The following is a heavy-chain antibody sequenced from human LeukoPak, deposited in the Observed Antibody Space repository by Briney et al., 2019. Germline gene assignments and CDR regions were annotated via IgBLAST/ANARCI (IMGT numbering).Heavy chain of an antibody. J-gene: IGHJ4*02. CDR1: GFTFSSYG. CDR2: ISGSGGST. V-gene: IGHV3-23*01. Sequence: GGSLRLSCAASGFTFSSYGMSWVRQAPGKGLEWVSAISGSGGSTYYADSVKGRFTISRDNSKNTLYLQMNSLRAEDTAVYYCAMILTVVTPFFDYWGQGTLVTVSS. D-gene: IGHD4-23*01. CDR3: AMILTVVTPFFDY.